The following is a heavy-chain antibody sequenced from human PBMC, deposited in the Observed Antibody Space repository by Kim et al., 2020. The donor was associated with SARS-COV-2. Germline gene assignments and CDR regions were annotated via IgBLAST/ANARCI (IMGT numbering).Heavy chain of an antibody. J-gene: IGHJ4*02. Sequence: ASVKVSCKASGYTFTGYYMHWVRQAPGQGLEWMGRINPNSGGTNYAQKFQGRVTMTRDTSISTAYMELSRLRSDDTAVYYCAREGLYSGSPWSYWGQGTLVTVSS. D-gene: IGHD1-26*01. CDR3: AREGLYSGSPWSY. CDR2: INPNSGGT. V-gene: IGHV1-2*06. CDR1: GYTFTGYY.